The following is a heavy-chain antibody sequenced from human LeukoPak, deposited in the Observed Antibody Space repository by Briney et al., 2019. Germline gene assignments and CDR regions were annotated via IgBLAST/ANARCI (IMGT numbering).Heavy chain of an antibody. CDR1: GFTGSNNY. V-gene: IGHV3-30*03. CDR3: ARDPAPYSESYPDY. CDR2: ISHAGSNQ. D-gene: IGHD1-26*01. J-gene: IGHJ4*02. Sequence: PGGSLRLSCAASGFTGSNNYMSWVRQAPGKGLEWVALISHAGSNQYYADSVKGRFTVSRDNSKNTLYLQMNSLRDEDTAVYSCARDPAPYSESYPDYWGQGTLVTVSS.